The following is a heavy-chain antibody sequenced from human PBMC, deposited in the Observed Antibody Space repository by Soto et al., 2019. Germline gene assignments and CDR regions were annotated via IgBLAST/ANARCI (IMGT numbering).Heavy chain of an antibody. V-gene: IGHV4-30-2*01. J-gene: IGHJ4*02. CDR2: IYHSGST. D-gene: IGHD7-27*01. CDR1: GGSISSGGYS. CDR3: ARGWGRIFDY. Sequence: SETLSLTCAVSGGSISSGGYSWSWIRQPPGKGLEWIGYIYHSGSTYYNPSLKSRVTISVDRSKNQFSLKLSSVTAADTAVYYCARGWGRIFDYWGQGTLVTVSS.